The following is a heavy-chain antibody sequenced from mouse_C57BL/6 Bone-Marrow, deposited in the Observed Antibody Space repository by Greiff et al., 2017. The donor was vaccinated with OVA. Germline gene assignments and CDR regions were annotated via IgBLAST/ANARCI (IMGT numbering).Heavy chain of an antibody. Sequence: QVQLKESGAELARPGASVKLSCKASGYTFTSYGISWVKQRPGQGLEWIGEIYPRSGNTYYNEKFKGKATLTADKSSSTAYMELRSLTSEDSAVYFCARTTVVYFDYWGQGTTLTVSS. CDR1: GYTFTSYG. CDR2: IYPRSGNT. J-gene: IGHJ2*01. CDR3: ARTTVVYFDY. D-gene: IGHD1-1*01. V-gene: IGHV1-81*01.